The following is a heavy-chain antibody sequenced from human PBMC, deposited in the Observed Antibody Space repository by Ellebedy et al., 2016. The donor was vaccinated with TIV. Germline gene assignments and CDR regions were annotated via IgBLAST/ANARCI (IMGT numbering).Heavy chain of an antibody. J-gene: IGHJ6*03. CDR1: GFTFSSYG. D-gene: IGHD5-24*01. CDR2: ISYDGSNK. V-gene: IGHV3-30*03. Sequence: GESLKISXAASGFTFSSYGMHWVRQAPGKGLEWVAVISYDGSNKYYADSVKGRFTISRDNAKNSLYLQMNSLRAEDTAVYYCARVVDGYYYYYYMDVWGKGTTVTVSS. CDR3: ARVVDGYYYYYYMDV.